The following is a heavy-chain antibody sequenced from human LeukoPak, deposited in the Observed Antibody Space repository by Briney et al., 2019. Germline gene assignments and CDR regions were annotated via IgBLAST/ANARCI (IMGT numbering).Heavy chain of an antibody. J-gene: IGHJ4*02. CDR2: IKEDGNEK. CDR3: ARGGAAAGRFFFDD. CDR1: GFTFSSYW. V-gene: IGHV3-7*05. D-gene: IGHD6-13*01. Sequence: GGSLRLSCSASGFTFSSYWMTWVRQAPGKGLEWVANIKEDGNEKYYVDSVKVRFTISTDNAKNSLNLQMNSLRVEDKAVYYCARGGAAAGRFFFDDWGQGTLVTVSS.